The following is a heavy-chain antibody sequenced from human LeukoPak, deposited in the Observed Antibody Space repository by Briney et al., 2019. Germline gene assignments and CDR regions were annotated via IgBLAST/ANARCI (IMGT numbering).Heavy chain of an antibody. J-gene: IGHJ5*02. CDR1: GYTFTSYD. V-gene: IGHV1-8*01. D-gene: IGHD3-10*01. Sequence: ASVKVSCKASGYTFTSYDINWVRQATGQGLEWMGWMNPNSGNTGYAQKFQGRVTMTRNTSISTAYMELSSLRSEDTAVYYCARDKFVSYNWFDPWGQGTLVTVSS. CDR2: MNPNSGNT. CDR3: ARDKFVSYNWFDP.